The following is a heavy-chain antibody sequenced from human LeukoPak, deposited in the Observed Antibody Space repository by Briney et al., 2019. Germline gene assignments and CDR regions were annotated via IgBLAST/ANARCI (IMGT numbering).Heavy chain of an antibody. CDR2: IYYTGST. V-gene: IGHV4-39*07. D-gene: IGHD1-1*01. CDR1: GGSISSSNCY. CDR3: ASPKTGEAYYYMDV. J-gene: IGHJ6*03. Sequence: SETLSLTCSVSGGSISSSNCYWGWIRQPPGKGLEWFGGIYYTGSTNYNPSLKSRVTISVDTSKNQFSLKLSSVTAADTAVYYCASPKTGEAYYYMDVWGKGTTVTVSS.